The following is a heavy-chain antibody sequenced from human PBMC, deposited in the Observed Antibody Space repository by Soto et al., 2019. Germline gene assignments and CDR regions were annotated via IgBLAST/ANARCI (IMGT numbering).Heavy chain of an antibody. J-gene: IGHJ5*02. V-gene: IGHV3-30*04. CDR3: AKDLYYYDFSLDDS. CDR1: GFTLSSYA. D-gene: IGHD3-16*01. Sequence: PGGSLRLCCTGSGFTLSSYAMHWVRLAPGKGLEWVAVVSYDGSIENYADSVRGRFTISRDNSKNTVFLQMNSLRVEDTAVYYCAKDLYYYDFSLDDSWGQGTLVTVSS. CDR2: VSYDGSIE.